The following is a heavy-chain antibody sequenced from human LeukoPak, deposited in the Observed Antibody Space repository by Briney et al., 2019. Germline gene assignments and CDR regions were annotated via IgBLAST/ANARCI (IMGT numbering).Heavy chain of an antibody. Sequence: PSETLTLTCTVSGASLRSYYSSWIRQPPGKGLEWIGCIYYSGSTNYNPSLKSRVTISVDTSKNQFSLKLSSVTAADTAVYYCARAEGLWGSPSAVDYWGQGTLVTVSS. CDR3: ARAEGLWGSPSAVDY. V-gene: IGHV4-59*01. CDR2: IYYSGST. D-gene: IGHD3-16*01. CDR1: GASLRSYY. J-gene: IGHJ4*02.